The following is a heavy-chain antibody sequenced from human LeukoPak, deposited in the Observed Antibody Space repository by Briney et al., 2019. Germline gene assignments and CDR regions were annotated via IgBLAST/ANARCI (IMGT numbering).Heavy chain of an antibody. CDR3: ARAGYSYGYDAFDI. Sequence: GGSLRLSCAASGFNFSSFWMNWVRQAPGKGLEWVAVISYDGSNKYYADSVKGRFTISRDNSKNTLYLQMNSLRAEDTAVYYCARAGYSYGYDAFDIWGQGTMVTVSS. V-gene: IGHV3-30-3*01. D-gene: IGHD5-18*01. CDR2: ISYDGSNK. J-gene: IGHJ3*02. CDR1: GFNFSSFW.